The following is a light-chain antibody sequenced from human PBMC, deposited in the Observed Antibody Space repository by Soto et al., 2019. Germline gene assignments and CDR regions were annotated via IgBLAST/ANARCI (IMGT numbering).Light chain of an antibody. CDR3: AAWDDRLDGYV. CDR2: STS. Sequence: QSVLTQPPSASGTPGQIVAISCSGSSSNIGSNTVTWYQQLPGTAPKLLIYSTSQRSSGVPGRFSGSKSGASASLSISGLQYEDEADHYCAAWDDRLDGYVFGTGKKVTV. V-gene: IGLV1-44*01. CDR1: SSNIGSNT. J-gene: IGLJ1*01.